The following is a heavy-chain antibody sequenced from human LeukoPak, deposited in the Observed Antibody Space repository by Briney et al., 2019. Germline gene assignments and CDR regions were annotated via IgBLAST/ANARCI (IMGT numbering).Heavy chain of an antibody. Sequence: PSETLSLTCAVYGGSFSGYYWSWIRQPPGKGLEWIGYMFYSGSPSHNPSLKSRVTISVDTSKNQLSLKLTSVTAADTAVYYCARAVYGSGSYFFDYWGQGTLVTVSS. D-gene: IGHD3-10*01. CDR3: ARAVYGSGSYFFDY. J-gene: IGHJ4*02. CDR1: GGSFSGYY. CDR2: MFYSGSP. V-gene: IGHV4-59*08.